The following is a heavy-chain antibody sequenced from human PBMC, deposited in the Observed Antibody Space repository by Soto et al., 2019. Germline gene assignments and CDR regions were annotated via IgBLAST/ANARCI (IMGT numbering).Heavy chain of an antibody. Sequence: GGSLRLSCVASGFIFSDYAMTWVRQPPGKGLEWVSSITTRGSGTYYADSVKGRFIISRDDSKSVLYLHMSSLRSDDTAVYYCVKQRTPRSVTVAGQYHFDSWGQGTLVTVSS. CDR2: ITTRGSGT. CDR3: VKQRTPRSVTVAGQYHFDS. V-gene: IGHV3-23*01. D-gene: IGHD6-19*01. J-gene: IGHJ4*02. CDR1: GFIFSDYA.